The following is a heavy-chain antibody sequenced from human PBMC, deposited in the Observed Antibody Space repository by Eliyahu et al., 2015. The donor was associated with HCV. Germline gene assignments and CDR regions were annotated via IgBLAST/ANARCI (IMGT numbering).Heavy chain of an antibody. V-gene: IGHV3-23*01. Sequence: EVQLLESGGGLVQPGGSLRLSCAASGFXFXXYAXSWVRQAPGXGLEWVSAIXGSGGSTYYADSVKGRFTISRDNSKNTLYLQMNSLRAEDTAVYYCAKDPLIYGDWEYYYYYGMDVWGQGTTVTVSS. CDR2: IXGSGGST. J-gene: IGHJ6*02. D-gene: IGHD4-17*01. CDR1: GFXFXXYA. CDR3: AKDPLIYGDWEYYYYYGMDV.